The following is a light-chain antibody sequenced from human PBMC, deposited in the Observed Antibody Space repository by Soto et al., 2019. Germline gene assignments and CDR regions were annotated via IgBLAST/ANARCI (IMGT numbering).Light chain of an antibody. V-gene: IGKV3-20*01. J-gene: IGKJ1*01. CDR3: QQYGSSPRK. CDR2: GAS. CDR1: QSVSSSY. Sequence: EIVLTQSPGTLSLSPGERATLSCRASQSVSSSYLAWYQQKPGQAPRLLIYGASSRATGIPARFSGSGSVTDFTLTISRLEPEDFAVYYCQQYGSSPRKFGQGTKVES.